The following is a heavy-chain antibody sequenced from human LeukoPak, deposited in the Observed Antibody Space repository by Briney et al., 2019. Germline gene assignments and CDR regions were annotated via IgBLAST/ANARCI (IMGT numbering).Heavy chain of an antibody. D-gene: IGHD4-17*01. Sequence: SETLSLTCSVSGVSVSSYYWSRIRQPAGKGLEWIGRIYPSGTTHYNPSLKSRVTMSVDTSRNQFSLKLISVTAADTAVYYCADDYGDWGQGTLVTVSS. V-gene: IGHV4-4*07. J-gene: IGHJ4*02. CDR2: IYPSGTT. CDR3: ADDYGD. CDR1: GVSVSSYY.